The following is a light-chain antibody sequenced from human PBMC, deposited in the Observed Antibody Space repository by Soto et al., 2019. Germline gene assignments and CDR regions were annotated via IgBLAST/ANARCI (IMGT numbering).Light chain of an antibody. CDR3: CSHSPSRPALV. J-gene: IGLJ3*02. CDR1: TSDVGSSNL. Sequence: QSALTQPASVSGSPGQSITISCTGTTSDVGSSNLVSWYQHHPGRAPKLMIFDVSRRPSGVSYRFSGSKSGNTASLTISGRQAEDEADYHCCSHSPSRPALVFGGGTKLTVL. V-gene: IGLV2-23*02. CDR2: DVS.